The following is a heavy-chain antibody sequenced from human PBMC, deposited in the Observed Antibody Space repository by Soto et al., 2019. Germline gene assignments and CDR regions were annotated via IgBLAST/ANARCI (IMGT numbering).Heavy chain of an antibody. Sequence: VQLVQSGAEVKKPGSSVKVSCKASGGTFSSYAISWVRQAPGQGLEWVANINQDGSGNYYVDSVKGRFTISRDNARNSLYLQMNSLRVEDTGVYYCARDASIPSAGSDYWGQGTLVTVSS. CDR3: ARDASIPSAGSDY. CDR1: GGTFSSYA. D-gene: IGHD6-13*01. V-gene: IGHV3-7*01. CDR2: INQDGSGN. J-gene: IGHJ4*02.